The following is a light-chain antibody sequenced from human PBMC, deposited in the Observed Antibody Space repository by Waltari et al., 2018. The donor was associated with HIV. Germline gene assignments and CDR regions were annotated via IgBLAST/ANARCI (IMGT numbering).Light chain of an antibody. CDR2: TDQ. CDR1: GSNIGSYS. Sequence: QSVLTQPPSASETPGQRVTISCSGSGSNIGSYSVSWYRHVPGTAPKLPIYTDQQRPSGVPVRFSGSNAGTSASLAISGLRSEDEADYYWVVWDGRRRGLLFGGGTKLTVL. V-gene: IGLV1-47*01. CDR3: VVWDGRRRGLL. J-gene: IGLJ2*01.